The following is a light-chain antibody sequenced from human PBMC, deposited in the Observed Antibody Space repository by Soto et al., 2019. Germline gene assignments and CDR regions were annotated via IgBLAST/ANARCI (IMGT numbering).Light chain of an antibody. V-gene: IGKV3-11*01. CDR2: DSS. CDR3: QQRGDWPRT. CDR1: QSFSNN. Sequence: EIVLTQSPATLSLSPGERATLSCRASQSFSNNLAWYQQKPGQAPRLLIYDSSTRATGIPPRFSGSGSATDFTLTISSLEPADFAVYYCQQRGDWPRTFGQGTKVDIK. J-gene: IGKJ1*01.